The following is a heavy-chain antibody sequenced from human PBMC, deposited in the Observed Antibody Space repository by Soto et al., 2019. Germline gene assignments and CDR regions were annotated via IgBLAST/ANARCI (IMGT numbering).Heavy chain of an antibody. J-gene: IGHJ4*02. V-gene: IGHV4-59*01. Sequence: SETLSLTCTASGGSISTFYWSWIRQPPGKGLEWIGYLYYSVSTNYNPSLKSRVTISVDTSKNEFSLILSSVTPADTAMYYCARDYDSSGWRPKGFDYWGQGIMVTVSS. D-gene: IGHD3-22*01. CDR2: LYYSVST. CDR3: ARDYDSSGWRPKGFDY. CDR1: GGSISTFY.